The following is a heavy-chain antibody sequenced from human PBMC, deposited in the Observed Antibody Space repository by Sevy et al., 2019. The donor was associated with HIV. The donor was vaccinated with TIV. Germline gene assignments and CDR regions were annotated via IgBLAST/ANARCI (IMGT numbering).Heavy chain of an antibody. V-gene: IGHV3-23*01. CDR2: ISGSDST. D-gene: IGHD3-22*01. CDR1: GFTFRTYA. CDR3: AKWGDHGTGLTYYYDSSGQLEGYFDY. Sequence: GGSLRLSCTASGFTFRTYAMSWVRQAPGKGLDWVSGKGLEWVSAISGSDSTYYADSVKGRFTISRDNSKNTVYLQMNSLRAEDTAVYYCAKWGDHGTGLTYYYDSSGQLEGYFDYWGQGTLVTVTS. J-gene: IGHJ4*02.